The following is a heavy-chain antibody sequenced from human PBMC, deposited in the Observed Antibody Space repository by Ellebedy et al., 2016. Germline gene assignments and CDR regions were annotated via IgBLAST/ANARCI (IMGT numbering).Heavy chain of an antibody. CDR3: AKPRGRMVLVVTGTSVVDI. D-gene: IGHD2-15*01. CDR1: GFTFTNYA. J-gene: IGHJ3*02. V-gene: IGHV3-23*01. Sequence: GGSLRLSXTASGFTFTNYAMTWVRQAPGQALYWFSGIPGSGGRTYYADSVKGRFTTSRDNSKNTLYLQMSSLRAEDTDVYYCAKPRGRMVLVVTGTSVVDIWGQGTMVTVSS. CDR2: IPGSGGRT.